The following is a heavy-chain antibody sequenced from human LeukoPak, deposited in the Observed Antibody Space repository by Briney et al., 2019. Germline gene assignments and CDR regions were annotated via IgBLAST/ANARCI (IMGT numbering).Heavy chain of an antibody. Sequence: PGGSLRLSCAASGFTFSNYAMNWVRQAPGQRLEWVSSITGNGRDTYYADTVKGRVAISRDSTKHTVYLQMNSLRPEDTALYYCAKGSRTSCTGATCYDFDYWGQGTLVTVSS. CDR3: AKGSRTSCTGATCYDFDY. CDR1: GFTFSNYA. D-gene: IGHD2-2*01. CDR2: ITGNGRDT. J-gene: IGHJ4*02. V-gene: IGHV3-23*01.